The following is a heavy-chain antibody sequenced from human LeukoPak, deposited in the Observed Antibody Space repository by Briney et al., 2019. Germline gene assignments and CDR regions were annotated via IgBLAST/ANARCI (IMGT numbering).Heavy chain of an antibody. J-gene: IGHJ6*02. Sequence: GGSLRLSCSASGFTFSSYVMHWVRQAPGKGLEYVSAISSNGGSTYYADSVKGRFTISRDNSKNTLYLQMNSLRVEDTAVYYCVKGHGGGTYSGYDLSRSYYGKDVWGQGTTVTVSS. CDR1: GFTFSSYV. V-gene: IGHV3-64D*06. D-gene: IGHD5-12*01. CDR2: ISSNGGST. CDR3: VKGHGGGTYSGYDLSRSYYGKDV.